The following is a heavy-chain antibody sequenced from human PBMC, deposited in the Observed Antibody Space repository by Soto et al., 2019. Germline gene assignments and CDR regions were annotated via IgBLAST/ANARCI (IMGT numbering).Heavy chain of an antibody. CDR3: AREQGRGNSVYDFDY. Sequence: PGGSLRLSGAASGFTFNNYWMHWVRQAPGKGLVWVSRVNTDGSSTTYADSVKGRFTISRDNAKSTLYLQMNSLRADDTAVYFCAREQGRGNSVYDFDYWGPGTLVTVPS. CDR2: VNTDGSST. CDR1: GFTFNNYW. V-gene: IGHV3-74*01. J-gene: IGHJ4*02. D-gene: IGHD5-12*01.